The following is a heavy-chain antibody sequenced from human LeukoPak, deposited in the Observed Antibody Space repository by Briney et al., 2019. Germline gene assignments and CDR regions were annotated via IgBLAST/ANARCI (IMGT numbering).Heavy chain of an antibody. CDR1: GFTFSHYW. CDR3: AKEGFGRGYYYYYYMDV. J-gene: IGHJ6*03. V-gene: IGHV3-74*01. D-gene: IGHD3-16*01. Sequence: GGSLRLSCAASGFTFSHYWMHWVRQVPGKGLVWVSHINNDGSSTTYADSVKGRFTISRDNAKNTLYLQMNSLRTEDTAVYYCAKEGFGRGYYYYYYMDVWGKGTTVTVSS. CDR2: INNDGSST.